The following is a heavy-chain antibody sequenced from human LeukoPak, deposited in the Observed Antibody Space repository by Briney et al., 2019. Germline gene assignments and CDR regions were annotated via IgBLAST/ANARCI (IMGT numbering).Heavy chain of an antibody. Sequence: GRSLRLSCAASGFTFSSYAMHRVRQAPGKGLEWVAVISYDGSNKYYADSVKGRFTISRDNSKNTLYLQMNSLRAEDTAVYYCARDGDYEGPDYWGQGTLVTVSS. J-gene: IGHJ4*02. V-gene: IGHV3-30-3*01. D-gene: IGHD2-21*01. CDR1: GFTFSSYA. CDR2: ISYDGSNK. CDR3: ARDGDYEGPDY.